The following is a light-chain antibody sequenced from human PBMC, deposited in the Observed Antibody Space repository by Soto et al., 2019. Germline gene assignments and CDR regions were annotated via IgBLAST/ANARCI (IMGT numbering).Light chain of an antibody. Sequence: EIQMTQSPSSLSASVGDRVTITCQASQNINNYLNWYQQKPGRAPKLLIYDASNLEAGVPSRFRGSGSGTDFTFTISRLQPEDIATYYCQKYENLPTFGQGTRLEIK. CDR1: QNINNY. CDR3: QKYENLPT. V-gene: IGKV1-33*01. J-gene: IGKJ5*01. CDR2: DAS.